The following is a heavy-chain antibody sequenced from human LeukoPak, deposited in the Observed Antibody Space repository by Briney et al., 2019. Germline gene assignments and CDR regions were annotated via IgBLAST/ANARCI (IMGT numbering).Heavy chain of an antibody. V-gene: IGHV3-33*06. CDR2: IWYDGSNK. D-gene: IGHD6-19*01. J-gene: IGHJ4*02. Sequence: PGGSLRLSCAASGFTFSSYGMHWVRQAPGKGLEWVAVIWYDGSNKYYADSVKGRFTTSRDNSKNTLYLQMNSLRAEDTAVYYCAKERYSSGMYYFDYWGQGTLVTVSS. CDR1: GFTFSSYG. CDR3: AKERYSSGMYYFDY.